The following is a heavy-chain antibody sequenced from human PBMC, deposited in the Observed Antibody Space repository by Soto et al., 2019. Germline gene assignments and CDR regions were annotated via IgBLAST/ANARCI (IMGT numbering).Heavy chain of an antibody. CDR1: GFTFSSYS. J-gene: IGHJ6*03. V-gene: IGHV3-21*01. CDR3: ARDAELLWSGPYYYMDV. CDR2: ISSSSSYI. D-gene: IGHD3-10*02. Sequence: GGSLRLSCAASGFTFSSYSMNWVRQAPGKGLEWVSSISSSSSYIYYADSVKGRFTISRDNAKNSLYLQMNSLRAEDTAVYYCARDAELLWSGPYYYMDVWGKGTTVTVSS.